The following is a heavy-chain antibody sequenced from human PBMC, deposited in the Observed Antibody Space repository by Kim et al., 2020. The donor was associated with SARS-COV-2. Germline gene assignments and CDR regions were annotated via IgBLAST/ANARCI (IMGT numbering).Heavy chain of an antibody. CDR1: GFTFSSYG. CDR2: ISYDGSNK. V-gene: IGHV3-30*18. D-gene: IGHD3-10*01. Sequence: GGSLRLSCAASGFTFSSYGMHWVRQAPGKGLEWVAVISYDGSNKYYADSVKGRFTISRDNSKNTLYLQMNSLRAEDTAVYYCAKDHSPSGKLRVDYWGQGDLVTVSS. CDR3: AKDHSPSGKLRVDY. J-gene: IGHJ4*02.